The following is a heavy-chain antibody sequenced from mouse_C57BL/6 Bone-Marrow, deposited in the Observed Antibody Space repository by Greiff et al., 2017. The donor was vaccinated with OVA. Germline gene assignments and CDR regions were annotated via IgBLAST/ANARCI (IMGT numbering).Heavy chain of an antibody. J-gene: IGHJ4*01. CDR1: GYTFTDYN. V-gene: IGHV1-18*01. CDR2: INPNNGGT. D-gene: IGHD1-1*01. CDR3: ARWGYYGTRMDY. Sequence: EVKLVESGPELVKPGASVKIPCKASGYTFTDYNMDWVKQSHGKSLEWIGDINPNNGGTIYNQKFKGKATLTVDKSSSTAYMELRSLTSEDTAVYYCARWGYYGTRMDYWGQGTSVTVSS.